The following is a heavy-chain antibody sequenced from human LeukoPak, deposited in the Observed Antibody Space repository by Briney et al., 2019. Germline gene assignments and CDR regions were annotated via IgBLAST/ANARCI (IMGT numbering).Heavy chain of an antibody. Sequence: SETLSLTCTVSGYSISSGYYWGWIRQPPGKGLEWIGSISHRGTTYYNPSLKSRVTISLDTSKNQFSLKLSSVTAADTAVYYCAREGDVVGVTIDSWGQGTLVTVSS. V-gene: IGHV4-38-2*02. CDR2: ISHRGTT. CDR3: AREGDVVGVTIDS. CDR1: GYSISSGYY. J-gene: IGHJ4*02. D-gene: IGHD1-26*01.